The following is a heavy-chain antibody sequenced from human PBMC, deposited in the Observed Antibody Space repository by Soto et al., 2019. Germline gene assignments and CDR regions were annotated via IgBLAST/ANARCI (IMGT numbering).Heavy chain of an antibody. CDR2: ISYDGSNK. D-gene: IGHD5-18*01. V-gene: IGHV3-30-3*01. CDR3: ARAGGYSYGPFPSYYFDY. Sequence: QVQLVESGGGVVQPGRSLRLSCAASGFTFSSYAMHWVRQAPGKGLEWVAIISYDGSNKYYADSVKGRFTISRDNSKNTLYLQMNSLRAEDTAVYYCARAGGYSYGPFPSYYFDYWGQGTLVTVSS. CDR1: GFTFSSYA. J-gene: IGHJ4*02.